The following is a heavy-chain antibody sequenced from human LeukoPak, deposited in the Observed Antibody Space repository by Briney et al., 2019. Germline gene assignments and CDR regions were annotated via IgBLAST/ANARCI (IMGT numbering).Heavy chain of an antibody. Sequence: ASVKVSCKVSGYTLTELSMHWVRQAPGKGLEWMGGFDPEDGETIYAQKFQGRVTMTEDTSTDTAYMELSSLRSEDTAVYYCATGDSGSYYVPPDYWGQGTLVTVSS. J-gene: IGHJ4*02. CDR1: GYTLTELS. V-gene: IGHV1-24*01. CDR3: ATGDSGSYYVPPDY. D-gene: IGHD1-26*01. CDR2: FDPEDGET.